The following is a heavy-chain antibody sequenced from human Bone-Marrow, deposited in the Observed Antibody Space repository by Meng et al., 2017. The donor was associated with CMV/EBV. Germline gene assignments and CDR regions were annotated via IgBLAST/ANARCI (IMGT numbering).Heavy chain of an antibody. CDR2: ISYDGRHQ. V-gene: IGHV3-30*04. CDR3: ARDRLNSSSWETDWFDP. D-gene: IGHD6-13*01. Sequence: SLKISCAASGFTFSNYAMHWVRQAPGKGLEWVAVISYDGRHQYYADSVKGRFTISRDNSKSTLYVQMRSLRTEDTAVYYCARDRLNSSSWETDWFDPWGQGTLVTFSS. CDR1: GFTFSNYA. J-gene: IGHJ5*02.